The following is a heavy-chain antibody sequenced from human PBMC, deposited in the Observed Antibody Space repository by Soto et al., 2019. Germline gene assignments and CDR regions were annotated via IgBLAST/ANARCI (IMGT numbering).Heavy chain of an antibody. CDR3: ARVRSNWNYYYGMDV. CDR2: IWYDGSNK. J-gene: IGHJ6*02. Sequence: GGSLRLSCAASGFTFSSYGMHWVRQAPGKGLEWVAVIWYDGSNKYYADSVKGRFTISRDNSKNTLYLQMNSLRAEDTAVYYCARVRSNWNYYYGMDVWGQGTTVTLSS. CDR1: GFTFSSYG. D-gene: IGHD1-1*01. V-gene: IGHV3-33*01.